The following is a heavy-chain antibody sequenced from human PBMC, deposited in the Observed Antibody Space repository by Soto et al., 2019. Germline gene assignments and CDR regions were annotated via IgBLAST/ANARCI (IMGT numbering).Heavy chain of an antibody. CDR1: GGSISSGGYY. CDR2: IYYSGST. CDR3: ARYLSYGSGSYPFYYYGMDV. J-gene: IGHJ6*02. D-gene: IGHD3-10*01. Sequence: SETLSLTCTVSGGSISSGGYYWSWIRQHPGKGLEWIGYIYYSGSTYYNPSLKSRVTISVDTSKNQFSLKLSSVTAADTAVYYCARYLSYGSGSYPFYYYGMDVWGQGTTVTVSS. V-gene: IGHV4-31*03.